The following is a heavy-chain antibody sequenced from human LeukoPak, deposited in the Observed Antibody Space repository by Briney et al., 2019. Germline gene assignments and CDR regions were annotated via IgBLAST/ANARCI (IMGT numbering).Heavy chain of an antibody. CDR3: ARTIVVVTAVENEYYFDY. D-gene: IGHD2-21*02. J-gene: IGHJ4*02. CDR1: GGTFSSYA. Sequence: SVKVSCKASGGTFSSYAISWVRQAPGQGLEWVGRIIPIFGTANYAQKFQGRVTITTDESTSTAYMELSSLRSEDTAVYYCARTIVVVTAVENEYYFDYWGQGTLVTVSS. V-gene: IGHV1-69*05. CDR2: IIPIFGTA.